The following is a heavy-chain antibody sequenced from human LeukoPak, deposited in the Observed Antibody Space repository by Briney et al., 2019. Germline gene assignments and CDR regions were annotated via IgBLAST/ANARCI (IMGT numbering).Heavy chain of an antibody. J-gene: IGHJ5*02. V-gene: IGHV4-59*11. CDR2: IYYSGST. D-gene: IGHD5-24*01. CDR1: GGSISSHY. CDR3: ARDGVRDGYNHNWFDP. Sequence: SETLSLTCTVSGGSISSHYWSWIRQPPGKGLEWIGYIYYSGSTNYNPSLKSRVTISVDTSKNQFSLKLSFVTAADTAVYYCARDGVRDGYNHNWFDPWGQGTLVTVSS.